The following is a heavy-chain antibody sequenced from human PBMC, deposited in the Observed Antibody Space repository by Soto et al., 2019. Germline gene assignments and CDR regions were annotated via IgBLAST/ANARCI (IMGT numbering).Heavy chain of an antibody. D-gene: IGHD3-9*01. Sequence: GGSLRLSCAASGFTFSSYGMHWVRQAPGKGLEWVAVIWYDGSNKYYADSVKGRFTISRDNSKNTPYLQMNSLRAEDTAVYYCARELGTYYYILAGYNKGSFYYWRQGTLVTFSS. CDR2: IWYDGSNK. V-gene: IGHV3-33*01. J-gene: IGHJ4*02. CDR3: ARELGTYYYILAGYNKGSFYY. CDR1: GFTFSSYG.